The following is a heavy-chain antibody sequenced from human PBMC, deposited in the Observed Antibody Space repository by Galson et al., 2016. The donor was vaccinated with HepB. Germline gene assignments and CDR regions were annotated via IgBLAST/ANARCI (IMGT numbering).Heavy chain of an antibody. CDR3: ARDRGYSGYGVYNWFDP. J-gene: IGHJ5*02. CDR1: GFPFSRYG. Sequence: SLRLSCAASGFPFSRYGMNWVRQAPGKGLEWVSSISSSSAFIYYADSLKGRLTISRDNAKDSLYLQINSLRGEDTAVYYCARDRGYSGYGVYNWFDPWGQGTLVTVSS. CDR2: ISSSSAFI. D-gene: IGHD5-12*01. V-gene: IGHV3-21*01.